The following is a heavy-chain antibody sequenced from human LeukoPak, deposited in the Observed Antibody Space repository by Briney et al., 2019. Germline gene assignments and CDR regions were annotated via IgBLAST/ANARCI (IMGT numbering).Heavy chain of an antibody. CDR2: IDYRGST. CDR3: ARSRSGYSYDHAAFEI. J-gene: IGHJ3*02. D-gene: IGHD5-18*01. Sequence: SETLSLTCTGSGGSISTYYWSWIRQSPGKGLEWIAYIDYRGSTTYNPSLRSRVTISVDTSRNQFSLKLSSVTAADTAVYYCARSRSGYSYDHAAFEIWGQGTLVTVSS. CDR1: GGSISTYY. V-gene: IGHV4-59*01.